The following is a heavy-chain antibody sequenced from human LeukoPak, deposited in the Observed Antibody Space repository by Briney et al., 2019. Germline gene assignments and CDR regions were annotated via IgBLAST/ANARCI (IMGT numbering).Heavy chain of an antibody. CDR1: GYTFTSYW. Sequence: GDSLKISCKGSGYTFTSYWIAWVRQMPGKGLEWMGIIYPGDSDTRYRPSFQGQVTISVDKSISTAYLQWSSLKASDTAMYYCARQDGNSKYYFDYWGQGTLVTVSS. CDR3: ARQDGNSKYYFDY. J-gene: IGHJ4*02. V-gene: IGHV5-51*01. CDR2: IYPGDSDT. D-gene: IGHD1-1*01.